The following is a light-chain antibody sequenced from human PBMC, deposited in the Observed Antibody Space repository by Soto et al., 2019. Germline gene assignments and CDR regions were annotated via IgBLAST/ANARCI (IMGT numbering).Light chain of an antibody. J-gene: IGKJ1*01. CDR2: GAS. CDR3: QQYGSSPPWT. CDR1: ESVSSSY. Sequence: EIVLTQSPGTLSLSPGERATLSCRAIESVSSSYLAWYQQKPGQAPRLLIFGASSRATGTPDRFSGSGSGPDFTLTISRLEPEDFALYYCQQYGSSPPWTFGQGTEVEIK. V-gene: IGKV3-20*01.